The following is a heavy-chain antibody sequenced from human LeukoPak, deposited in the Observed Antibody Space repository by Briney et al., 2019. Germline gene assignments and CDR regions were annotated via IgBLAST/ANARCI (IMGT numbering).Heavy chain of an antibody. CDR1: GYTFTSYD. V-gene: IGHV1-8*01. J-gene: IGHJ4*02. CDR2: MNPNSGNT. D-gene: IGHD3-10*01. CDR3: ARGLKMRGGSGSYYIY. Sequence: ASVKVSCKASGYTFTSYDINWVRQATGQGLEWMGWMNPNSGNTGYAQKFQGRVTMTRNISISTAYMELSSLRSEDTAVYYCARGLKMRGGSGSYYIYWGQGTLVTVSS.